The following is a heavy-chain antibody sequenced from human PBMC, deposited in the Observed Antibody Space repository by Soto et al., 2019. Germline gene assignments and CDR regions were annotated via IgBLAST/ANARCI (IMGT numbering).Heavy chain of an antibody. V-gene: IGHV4-31*03. CDR1: GGSISSGGYY. CDR2: IYYSGST. D-gene: IGHD3-9*01. J-gene: IGHJ4*02. Sequence: PSETLSLTCTVSGGSISSGGYYWSWIRQHPGKGLEWIGYIYYSGSTYYNPSLKSRVTISVDTSKNQFSLKLSSVTAADTAVYYCARLADDILTGYYKFDYWGQGTLVTVSS. CDR3: ARLADDILTGYYKFDY.